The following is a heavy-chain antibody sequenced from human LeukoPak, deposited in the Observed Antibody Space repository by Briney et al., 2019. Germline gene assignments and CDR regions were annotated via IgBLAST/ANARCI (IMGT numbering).Heavy chain of an antibody. CDR2: INPSSGST. Sequence: GASVKVSCKASGYSLTTYYIHWVRQAPGQGLEWIGIINPSSGSTSYAQKFQGRVTMTRDTSTGTVYMELSSLRSEDTAVYYCASRASCSGGSCYMFDYWGQGTLVTVSS. CDR1: GYSLTTYY. J-gene: IGHJ4*02. V-gene: IGHV1-46*01. CDR3: ASRASCSGGSCYMFDY. D-gene: IGHD2-15*01.